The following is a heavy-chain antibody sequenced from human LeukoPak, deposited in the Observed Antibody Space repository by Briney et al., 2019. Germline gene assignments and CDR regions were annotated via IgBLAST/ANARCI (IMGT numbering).Heavy chain of an antibody. J-gene: IGHJ4*02. D-gene: IGHD2-15*01. CDR3: AKASAGTCSGARCYYFDS. Sequence: PGGSLRLSCAASGFTFSSYAMSWVRQAPGKGLEWVSAISGSGGSTYYADSVKGRFTISRDNSKNTLYLQMNSLRAEDTAVYYCAKASAGTCSGARCYYFDSWGQGTPVTVSS. CDR1: GFTFSSYA. V-gene: IGHV3-23*01. CDR2: ISGSGGST.